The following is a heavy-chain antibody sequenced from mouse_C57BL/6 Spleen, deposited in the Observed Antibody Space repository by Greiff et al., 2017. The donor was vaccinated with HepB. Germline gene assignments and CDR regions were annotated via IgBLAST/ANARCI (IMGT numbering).Heavy chain of an antibody. CDR1: GFTFSSYA. CDR2: ISDGGSYT. V-gene: IGHV5-4*01. Sequence: EVQRVESGGGLVKPGGSLKLSCAASGFTFSSYAMSWVRQTPEKRLEWVATISDGGSYTYYPDNVKGRFTISRDNAKNNLYLQMSHLKSEDTAMYYCARDLLLLRAMDYWGQGTSVTVSS. D-gene: IGHD1-1*01. J-gene: IGHJ4*01. CDR3: ARDLLLLRAMDY.